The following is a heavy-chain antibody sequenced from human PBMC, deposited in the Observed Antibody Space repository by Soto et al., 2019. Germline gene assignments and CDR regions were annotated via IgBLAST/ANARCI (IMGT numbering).Heavy chain of an antibody. D-gene: IGHD4-17*01. CDR3: VVRETMTTGYMDV. CDR1: GGTFSSYT. J-gene: IGHJ6*03. Sequence: GASVKVSCKASGGTFSSYTISWVRQAPGQGLEWMGRIIPFLGIANYAQKFQGRVTITADKSTSTAYMELSSLRSEDTAVYYCVVRETMTTGYMDVWGKGTTVTVSS. CDR2: IIPFLGIA. V-gene: IGHV1-69*02.